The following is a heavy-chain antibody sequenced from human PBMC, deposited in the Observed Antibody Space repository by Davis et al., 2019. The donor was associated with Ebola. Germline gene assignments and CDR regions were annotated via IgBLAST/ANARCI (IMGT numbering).Heavy chain of an antibody. D-gene: IGHD6-19*01. CDR2: ISAYNGNT. Sequence: AASVKVSCKASGYTFTSYGISWVRQAPGQGLEWMGWISAYNGNTNYAQKLQGRVTMTTDTFTSTAYMELRSLRSDDTAVYYCARRSSGWFDAFDIWGQGTMVTVSS. J-gene: IGHJ3*02. CDR1: GYTFTSYG. V-gene: IGHV1-18*01. CDR3: ARRSSGWFDAFDI.